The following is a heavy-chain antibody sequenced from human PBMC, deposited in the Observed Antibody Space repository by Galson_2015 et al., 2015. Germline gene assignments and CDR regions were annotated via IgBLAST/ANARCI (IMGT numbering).Heavy chain of an antibody. J-gene: IGHJ4*02. CDR2: IGLSGNTI. CDR1: GFIFSTYE. CDR3: ARGGRSSGY. V-gene: IGHV3-48*03. D-gene: IGHD6-19*01. Sequence: LRLSCAASGFIFSTYEMNWVRQAPGKGLEWLSYIGLSGNTIYYADSVKGRFTISRDNAKNSLSLQMNSLRVEDTAVYYCARGGRSSGYWGQGTLVTVSS.